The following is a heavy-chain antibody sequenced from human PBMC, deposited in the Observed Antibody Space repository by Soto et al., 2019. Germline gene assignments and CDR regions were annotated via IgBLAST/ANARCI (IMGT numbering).Heavy chain of an antibody. CDR3: ARHARLDVIGGGYYHNMDV. V-gene: IGHV5-51*01. J-gene: IGHJ6*03. Sequence: EVQLVQSGAEVKKPGEPLKISCKASGYTFKKYWIGWVRQMPRKGPAWMGMISGGDSDARYSPSFHGQVTISVARCAETAYLQWNSLNASDSGMYFCARHARLDVIGGGYYHNMDVWGLGTSVTVS. CDR2: ISGGDSDA. D-gene: IGHD2-21*01. CDR1: GYTFKKYW.